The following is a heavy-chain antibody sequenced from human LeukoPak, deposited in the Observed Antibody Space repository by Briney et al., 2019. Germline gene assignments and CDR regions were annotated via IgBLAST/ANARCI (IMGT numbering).Heavy chain of an antibody. V-gene: IGHV1-18*01. Sequence: ASVKVSCKASGYTFTSYGISWVRQAPGQGLEWMGWISAYNGDTNYAHMLQGRVTMTTDTSTSTAYMELRSLRSDDTAVYYCARDICASTTCLLYYFDYWGQGTLVTVSS. CDR2: ISAYNGDT. J-gene: IGHJ4*02. CDR3: ARDICASTTCLLYYFDY. CDR1: GYTFTSYG. D-gene: IGHD2-2*01.